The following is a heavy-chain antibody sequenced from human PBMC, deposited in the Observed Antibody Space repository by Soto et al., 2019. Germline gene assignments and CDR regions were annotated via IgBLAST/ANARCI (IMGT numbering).Heavy chain of an antibody. CDR3: ARGRYNWNY. CDR2: INHSGST. D-gene: IGHD1-20*01. J-gene: IGHJ4*02. CDR1: GVSFSGYY. Sequence: QVQLQQWGAGLLKPSETLSLPCAVYGVSFSGYYWSWIRQPPGKGLEWIGEINHSGSTNYNPSLKSRVTISVDTSKNQFSLKLSSVTDADTAVYYCARGRYNWNYWGQGTMVTVSS. V-gene: IGHV4-34*01.